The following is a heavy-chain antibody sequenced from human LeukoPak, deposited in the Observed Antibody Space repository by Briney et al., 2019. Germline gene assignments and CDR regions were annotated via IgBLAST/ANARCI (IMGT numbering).Heavy chain of an antibody. J-gene: IGHJ6*02. CDR2: IKSKTDGGTT. D-gene: IGHD3-10*01. CDR1: GFTFSNAW. Sequence: GSLRLSCAASGFTFSNAWMSWVRQAPGKGLEWVGRIKSKTDGGTTDYAAPVKGRFTISRDNSKNTLYLQMNSLETEDTAVYYCQAGFGELLGYYYYGMDVWGQGTTVTVSS. V-gene: IGHV3-15*01. CDR3: QAGFGELLGYYYYGMDV.